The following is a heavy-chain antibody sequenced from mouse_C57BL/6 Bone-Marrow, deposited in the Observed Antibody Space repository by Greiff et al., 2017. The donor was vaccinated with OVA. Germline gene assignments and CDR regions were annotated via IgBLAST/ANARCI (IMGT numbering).Heavy chain of an antibody. V-gene: IGHV1-81*01. CDR2: IYPRSGNT. CDR3: ARHSSGYYCDY. Sequence: QVQLQQSGAELARPGASVKLSCKASGYTFTSYGISWVKQRTGQGLEWIGEIYPRSGNTYYNEKFKGKATLTADKSSRTAYMELRSLTSEDSAVDYCARHSSGYYCDYWGQGTTLTVSS. CDR1: GYTFTSYG. J-gene: IGHJ2*01. D-gene: IGHD3-2*02.